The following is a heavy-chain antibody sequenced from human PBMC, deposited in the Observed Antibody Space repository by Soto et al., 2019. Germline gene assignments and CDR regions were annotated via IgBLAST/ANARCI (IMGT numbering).Heavy chain of an antibody. CDR3: ARAIGDDSSGYYYHVGAFDI. CDR2: IYHSGST. V-gene: IGHV4-30-2*01. CDR1: GGSISSGGYS. J-gene: IGHJ3*02. Sequence: KPSETLSLTCAVSGGSISSGGYSWSWIRQPPGKGLEWIGYIYHSGSTYYNPSLKSRVTISVDRSKNQFSLKLSSVTAADTAVYYCARAIGDDSSGYYYHVGAFDIWGQGTMVTVSS. D-gene: IGHD3-22*01.